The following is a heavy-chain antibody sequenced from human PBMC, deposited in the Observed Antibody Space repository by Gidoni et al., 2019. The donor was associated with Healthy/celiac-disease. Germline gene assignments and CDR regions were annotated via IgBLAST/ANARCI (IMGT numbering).Heavy chain of an antibody. CDR2: INPSGGST. CDR1: GNTFTSYY. CDR3: ARDWNDVFDY. D-gene: IGHD1-1*01. V-gene: IGHV1-46*01. Sequence: QVQLVQSGAEVKKPGGSVKVACKASGNTFTSYYRHWVRQAPGQGLEWIGIINPSGGSTSYAQKFQGRVTMTRDTSTSTVYMELSSLRSEDTAVYYCARDWNDVFDYWGQGTLVTVSS. J-gene: IGHJ4*02.